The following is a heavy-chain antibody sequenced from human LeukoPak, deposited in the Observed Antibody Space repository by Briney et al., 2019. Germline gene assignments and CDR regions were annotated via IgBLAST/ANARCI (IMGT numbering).Heavy chain of an antibody. J-gene: IGHJ5*01. V-gene: IGHV3-23*01. CDR1: GFTFINYA. CDR2: ITGGGGNT. CDR3: AKDAVGYTNYPSWFDS. Sequence: GGSLRLSCAASGFTFINYAMHWVRQTPGKGLEWVSAITGGGGNTYYADSVKGRFTISRDNSKNTVYMQMNSLRAEDTAVYHCAKDAVGYTNYPSWFDSWGQGTLVTVSS. D-gene: IGHD4-11*01.